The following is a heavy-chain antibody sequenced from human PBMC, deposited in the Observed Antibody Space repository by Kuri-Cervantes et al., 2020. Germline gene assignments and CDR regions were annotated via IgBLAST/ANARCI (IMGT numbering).Heavy chain of an antibody. CDR3: ARLFRSYYGSGSYKVYYYGMDV. V-gene: IGHV1-18*01. CDR2: ISAYNGNT. CDR1: GGTFSSYT. J-gene: IGHJ6*02. D-gene: IGHD3-10*01. Sequence: ASVKVSCKASGGTFSSYTISWVRQAPGQGLEWMGWISAYNGNTNYAQKLQGRVTMTTDTSTSTAYMELRSLRSDDAAVYYCARLFRSYYGSGSYKVYYYGMDVWGQGTTVTVSS.